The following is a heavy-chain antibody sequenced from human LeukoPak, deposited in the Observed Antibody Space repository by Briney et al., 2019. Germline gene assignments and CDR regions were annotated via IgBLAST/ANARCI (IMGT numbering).Heavy chain of an antibody. Sequence: GGSLRLSCAASGFTFNSYGMTWVRQAPGKGLKWVSTISGSGGSTYYADSVKGRFTISRDNSKNTLYLQMNSLRAEDTAVYYCAGSDTIGYLPREWDYWYFDLWGRGTLVTVSS. CDR1: GFTFNSYG. D-gene: IGHD3-22*01. CDR2: ISGSGGST. J-gene: IGHJ2*01. V-gene: IGHV3-23*01. CDR3: AGSDTIGYLPREWDYWYFDL.